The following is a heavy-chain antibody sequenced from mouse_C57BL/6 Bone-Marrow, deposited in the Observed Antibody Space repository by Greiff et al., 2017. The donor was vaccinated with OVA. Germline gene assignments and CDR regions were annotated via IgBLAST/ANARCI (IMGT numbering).Heavy chain of an antibody. V-gene: IGHV1-47*01. D-gene: IGHD2-12*01. CDR3: ARGDYSLAWFAY. CDR2: FHPYNDDT. Sequence: VKLMESGAELVKPGASVKMSCKASGYTFTTYPIEWMKQNHGKSLEWIGNFHPYNDDTKYNEKFKGKATLTVEKSSSTVYLELSRLTSDDSAVYYCARGDYSLAWFAYWGQGTLVTVSA. J-gene: IGHJ3*01. CDR1: GYTFTTYP.